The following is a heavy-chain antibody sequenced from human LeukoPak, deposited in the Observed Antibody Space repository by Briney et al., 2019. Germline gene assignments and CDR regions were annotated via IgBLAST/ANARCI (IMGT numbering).Heavy chain of an antibody. Sequence: GGSLRLSCAASGFALSGYWMSWVRQAPGKGLEWVANIKYDGSEQYYVDSVRGRFTISKDNSESSLYLQMNSLRAEDTAVYYCAREAVEGIVVALDYWGQGTLVAVSS. J-gene: IGHJ4*02. V-gene: IGHV3-7*03. CDR3: AREAVEGIVVALDY. CDR2: IKYDGSEQ. CDR1: GFALSGYW. D-gene: IGHD2-21*01.